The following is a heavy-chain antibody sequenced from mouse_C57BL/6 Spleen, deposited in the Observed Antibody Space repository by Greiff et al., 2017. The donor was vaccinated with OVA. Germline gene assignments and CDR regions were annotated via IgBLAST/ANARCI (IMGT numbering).Heavy chain of an antibody. CDR2: ISDGGSYT. V-gene: IGHV5-4*01. J-gene: IGHJ3*01. CDR1: GFTFSSYA. Sequence: EVKLMESGGGLVKPGGSLKLSCAASGFTFSSYAMSWVRQTPEKRLEWVATISDGGSYTYYPDNVKGRFTISRDNAKNNLYLQMSHLKSEDTAMYYCARDGYYGNYDWFAYWGQGTLVTVSA. D-gene: IGHD2-1*01. CDR3: ARDGYYGNYDWFAY.